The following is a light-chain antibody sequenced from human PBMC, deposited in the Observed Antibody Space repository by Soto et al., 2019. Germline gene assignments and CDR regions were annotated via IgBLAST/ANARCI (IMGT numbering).Light chain of an antibody. V-gene: IGKV1-33*01. CDR3: QQYANLPYT. Sequence: DIQMTQSPSSLSASVGDRITITCQASQDISNYLNWYQQKPGKAPKLLIYDASNLKTGVPSRFSGSGSGTDFTFTISSLQAEDIATYYCQQYANLPYTFGQGTKLEIK. J-gene: IGKJ2*01. CDR2: DAS. CDR1: QDISNY.